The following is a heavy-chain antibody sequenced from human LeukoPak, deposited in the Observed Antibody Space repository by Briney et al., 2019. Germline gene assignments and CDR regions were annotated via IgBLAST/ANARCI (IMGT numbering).Heavy chain of an antibody. V-gene: IGHV3-30-3*01. D-gene: IGHD2-15*01. CDR2: ISYDGSNK. CDR3: ARDLEDCSGGSCYSWFDP. Sequence: GGSLRLSCAASGFTFSSFAMHWVRQAPGKGLEWVAVISYDGSNKYYADSVKGRFTISRDNSKNTLYLQMNSLRAEDTAVYYCARDLEDCSGGSCYSWFDPWGQGTLVTVSS. J-gene: IGHJ5*02. CDR1: GFTFSSFA.